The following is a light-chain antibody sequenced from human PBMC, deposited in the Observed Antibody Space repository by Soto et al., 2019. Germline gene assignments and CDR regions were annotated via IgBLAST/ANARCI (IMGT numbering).Light chain of an antibody. J-gene: IGKJ3*01. V-gene: IGKV1-39*01. CDR1: QHIRSY. CDR2: ATS. Sequence: DIQMTQSPSSLSASVGDRVTITCRASQHIRSYLNWYQQKPGKAPKLLIYATSTLQSGVPSRFSGSGSGTDFTLTISSLQPEDVGTYYCQQSDNLPDFTFGPGTKVNI. CDR3: QQSDNLPDFT.